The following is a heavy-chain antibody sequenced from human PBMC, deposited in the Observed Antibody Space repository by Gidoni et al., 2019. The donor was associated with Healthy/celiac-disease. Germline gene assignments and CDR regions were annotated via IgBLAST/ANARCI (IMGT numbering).Heavy chain of an antibody. CDR2: INHSGST. CDR3: ARKAMVRGVTNWFDP. Sequence: QVQLQQWGAGLLKPSETLSLTCAVYGGSFSGYYWRWIRQPPGKGLEWIGEINHSGSTNYNPSLKTRVTISVDTSKNQFSLKLSSVTAADTAVYYCARKAMVRGVTNWFDPWGQGTLVTVSS. CDR1: GGSFSGYY. D-gene: IGHD3-10*01. V-gene: IGHV4-34*01. J-gene: IGHJ5*02.